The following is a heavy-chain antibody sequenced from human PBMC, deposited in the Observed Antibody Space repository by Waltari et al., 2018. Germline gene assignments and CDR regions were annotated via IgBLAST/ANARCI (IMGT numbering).Heavy chain of an antibody. CDR1: GGSISSGGYY. Sequence: QVQLQESGPGLVKPSQTLSLTCTVSGGSISSGGYYWSWIRQHPGKGLEWIGYIYYSGGTDYNPALKSRVTISVDTSKNQFSLKLSSVTAADTAVYYCAREGVVPAAAFDYWGQGTLVTVSS. CDR2: IYYSGGT. V-gene: IGHV4-31*03. CDR3: AREGVVPAAAFDY. D-gene: IGHD2-2*01. J-gene: IGHJ4*02.